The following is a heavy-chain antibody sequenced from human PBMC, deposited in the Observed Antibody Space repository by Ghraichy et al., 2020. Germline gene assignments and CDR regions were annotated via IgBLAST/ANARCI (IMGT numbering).Heavy chain of an antibody. CDR1: GVSLSTTDMC. D-gene: IGHD1-26*01. J-gene: IGHJ5*02. Sequence: SGPTLVKPRQTLTLTCNVAGVSLSTTDMCVSWMRQPPGKALEWLALIDWDGDKFYSPSLKTRLNISRDTSRSQVVLTLANLDPVDTATYFCAWTPSGAYGRFDPWGQGILVTVSS. CDR2: IDWDGDK. CDR3: AWTPSGAYGRFDP. V-gene: IGHV2-70*12.